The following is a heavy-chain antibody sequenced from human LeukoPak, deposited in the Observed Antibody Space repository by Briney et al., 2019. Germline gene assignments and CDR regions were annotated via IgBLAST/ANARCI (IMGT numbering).Heavy chain of an antibody. V-gene: IGHV3-74*01. CDR3: AKDETYYYDSSGSRLFDY. Sequence: PGGSLRLSCAASGFNFASHWMHWVRQTPGRGLVWVSRINSGGSGTSYADSVEGRFTISRDNAKNTLYLQMNSLRAEDTAVYYCAKDETYYYDSSGSRLFDYWGQGTLVTVSS. CDR2: INSGGSGT. D-gene: IGHD3-22*01. CDR1: GFNFASHW. J-gene: IGHJ4*02.